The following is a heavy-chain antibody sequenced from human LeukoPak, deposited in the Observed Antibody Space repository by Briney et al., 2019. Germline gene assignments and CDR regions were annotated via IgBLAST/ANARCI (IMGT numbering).Heavy chain of an antibody. J-gene: IGHJ3*02. V-gene: IGHV3-20*04. D-gene: IGHD3-22*01. CDR3: ARELPVRYYYDSSGYYQPGDAFDI. CDR1: GFTFDDYG. Sequence: PGGSLRLSCAASGFTFDDYGMSWVRQAPGKGLEWVSGINWNGGSTGYADSVKGRFTISRDNAKNSLYLQMNSLRAEDTALYYCARELPVRYYYDSSGYYQPGDAFDIWGQGTMVTVSS. CDR2: INWNGGST.